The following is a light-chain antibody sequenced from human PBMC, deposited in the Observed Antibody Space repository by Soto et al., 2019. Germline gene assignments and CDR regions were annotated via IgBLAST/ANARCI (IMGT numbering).Light chain of an antibody. CDR1: QSVSSSSY. Sequence: EIVLTQSPGTLSLSPGERATLSCRASQSVSSSSYLAWYPQKPGQAPRLLIYGASSRATGIPDRFSGSGSATDFTLTISRLEPEDFAVYYCRQYCSSPSYTFGQGTKLEIK. J-gene: IGKJ2*01. V-gene: IGKV3-20*01. CDR2: GAS. CDR3: RQYCSSPSYT.